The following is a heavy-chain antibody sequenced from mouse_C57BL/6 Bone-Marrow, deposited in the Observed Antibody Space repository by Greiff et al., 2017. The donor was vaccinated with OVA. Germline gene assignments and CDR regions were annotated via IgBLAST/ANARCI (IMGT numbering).Heavy chain of an antibody. V-gene: IGHV14-4*01. CDR1: GFNIKDDY. D-gene: IGHD2-4*01. J-gene: IGHJ4*01. Sequence: VHVKQSGAELVRPGASVKLSCTASGFNIKDDYMHWVKQRPEQGLEWIGWIDPENGDTEYASKFQGKATITADTSSNTAYLQLSSLTSEDTAVYYCTTFYYDYDDYAMDYWGQGTSVTVSS. CDR3: TTFYYDYDDYAMDY. CDR2: IDPENGDT.